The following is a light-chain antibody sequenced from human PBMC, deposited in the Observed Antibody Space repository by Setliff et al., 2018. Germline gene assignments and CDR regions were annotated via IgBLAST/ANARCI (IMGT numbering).Light chain of an antibody. CDR2: EVT. J-gene: IGLJ1*01. CDR1: SSDVGLYDY. V-gene: IGLV2-14*01. Sequence: QSVLTQHASVSGSPGQSITISCTGTSSDVGLYDYVSWYQQHPGKAPKLIISEVTVRPSGVSNRFSGSKSGNTASLTISGLQAEDEADYYCSSSTISTTYVFGTGTKVTVL. CDR3: SSSTISTTYV.